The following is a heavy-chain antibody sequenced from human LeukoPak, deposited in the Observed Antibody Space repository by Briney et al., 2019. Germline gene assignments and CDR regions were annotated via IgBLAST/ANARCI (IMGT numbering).Heavy chain of an antibody. V-gene: IGHV1-2*02. CDR3: ARDWQYSSGWRYYYGMDV. CDR1: GYTFTGYY. Sequence: GASVKVSCKASGYTFTGYYMYWVRQAPGQGLEWMGWINPNSGGTAFAQKFQGRVTMTRDTSISTAYMELSRLTSDDTAVYFCARDWQYSSGWRYYYGMDVWGQGTTVTVSS. D-gene: IGHD6-19*01. J-gene: IGHJ6*02. CDR2: INPNSGGT.